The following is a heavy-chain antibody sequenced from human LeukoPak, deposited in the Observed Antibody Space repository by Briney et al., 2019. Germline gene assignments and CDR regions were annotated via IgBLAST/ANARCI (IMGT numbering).Heavy chain of an antibody. CDR2: INSDESTT. V-gene: IGHV3-74*01. CDR1: GFSFSSYW. D-gene: IGHD6-19*01. CDR3: ARGSSRNLDY. Sequence: PGGSLRLSCAASGFSFSSYWMHWVRQAPGKGLVWVSRINSDESTTTYADSVKGRFTISRDNAKNTLYLQMNSLRAEDTAVYCCARGSSRNLDYWGQGTLVTVSS. J-gene: IGHJ4*02.